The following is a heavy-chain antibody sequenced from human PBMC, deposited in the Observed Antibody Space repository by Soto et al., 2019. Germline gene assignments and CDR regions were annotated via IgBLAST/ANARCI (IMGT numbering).Heavy chain of an antibody. CDR2: INHSGST. V-gene: IGHV4-34*01. Sequence: SETLSPACAVYCGSFSCYCWSWIRQPPWKVRGWVGEINHSGSTNYNQSLKSRVTISVDKSKNQFSLKLSSVTAADTAVSYCARELGYCSSTSCYYYGMDVWGQGTTVTV. CDR3: ARELGYCSSTSCYYYGMDV. J-gene: IGHJ6*02. D-gene: IGHD2-2*01. CDR1: CGSFSCYC.